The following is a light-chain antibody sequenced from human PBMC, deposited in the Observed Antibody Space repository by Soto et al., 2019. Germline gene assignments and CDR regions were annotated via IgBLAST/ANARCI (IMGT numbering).Light chain of an antibody. V-gene: IGLV2-11*01. CDR3: CSYAGSSTWV. Sequence: QSALTQPRSVSGSPGQSVTISCTGTSSDVGGYNYVSWYQQHPGKAPKLIIYDVSKWPSGVPDRFSGSKSGYTAPLTISGLQAEDEADYYCCSYAGSSTWVFGGGTKLTVL. CDR2: DVS. CDR1: SSDVGGYNY. J-gene: IGLJ3*02.